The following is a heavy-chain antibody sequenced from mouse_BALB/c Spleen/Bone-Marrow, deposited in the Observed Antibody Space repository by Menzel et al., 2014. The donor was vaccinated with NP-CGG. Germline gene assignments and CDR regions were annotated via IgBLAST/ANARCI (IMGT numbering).Heavy chain of an antibody. D-gene: IGHD1-1*01. Sequence: EVKLVESGGGLVKPGGALKLSCAASGFTFSSYAMSWVRQSPEKRLERVAEIRSGGNYTYYPETVTGRFTISRDNAKNILYLEKRSPRSDDTAMYYCVRVYGSRYAMEYWGQGT. V-gene: IGHV5-9-4*01. CDR3: VRVYGSRYAMEY. CDR1: GFTFSSYA. J-gene: IGHJ4*01. CDR2: IRSGGNYT.